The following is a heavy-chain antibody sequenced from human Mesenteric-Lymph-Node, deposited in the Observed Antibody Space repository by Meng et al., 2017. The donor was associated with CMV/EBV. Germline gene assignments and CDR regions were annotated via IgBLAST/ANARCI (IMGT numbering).Heavy chain of an antibody. CDR2: IYYTGST. V-gene: IGHV4-39*07. CDR1: GDSISSSDFF. J-gene: IGHJ5*02. Sequence: SETLSLTCTVSGDSISSSDFFWGWIHQPPGKGLEWIGSIYYTGSTYYNPSLKSRVTMSVDTSKHQFSLRLSSVTAADTAVYYCARDQKTMVSPAGLGYIRFDPWGQGTLVTVSS. CDR3: ARDQKTMVSPAGLGYIRFDP. D-gene: IGHD5-18*01.